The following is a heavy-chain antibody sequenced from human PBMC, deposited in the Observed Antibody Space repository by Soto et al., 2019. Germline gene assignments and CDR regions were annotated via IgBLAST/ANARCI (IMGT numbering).Heavy chain of an antibody. V-gene: IGHV3-21*01. CDR1: GFTFRSYS. J-gene: IGHJ4*02. D-gene: IGHD3-10*01. CDR2: ISSSRSYI. CDR3: ARDRNGSGSYDIRY. Sequence: EVQLVESGGGLVKPGGSLRLSCAASGFTFRSYSMNWVRHAPGTGLEWVSSISSSRSYIYYADSVKGRVTIPRDNAKNPLYLQMNSLRAEDTAVYCCARDRNGSGSYDIRYWGQGTLVTVSS.